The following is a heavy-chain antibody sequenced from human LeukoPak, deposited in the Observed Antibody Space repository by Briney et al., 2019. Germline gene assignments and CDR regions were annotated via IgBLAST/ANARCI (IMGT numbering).Heavy chain of an antibody. CDR3: ARAPYNWNYVTGVDY. D-gene: IGHD1-7*01. V-gene: IGHV4-34*01. Sequence: PSETLSLTCAVYGGSFSGYYCSWIRQPPGKGLEWIGEINHSGSTNYNPSLKSRVTISVDTSKNQFSLKLSSVTAADTAVYYCARAPYNWNYVTGVDYWGQGTLVTVSS. CDR2: INHSGST. J-gene: IGHJ4*02. CDR1: GGSFSGYY.